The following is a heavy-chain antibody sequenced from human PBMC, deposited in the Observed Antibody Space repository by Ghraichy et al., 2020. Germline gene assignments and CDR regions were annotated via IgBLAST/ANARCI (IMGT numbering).Heavy chain of an antibody. V-gene: IGHV1-18*04. D-gene: IGHD3-22*01. CDR1: GYTFTSYG. CDR3: ARAPYYYYDSSAFDY. CDR2: ISAYNGNT. Sequence: ASVKVSCKASGYTFTSYGISWVRQAPGQGLEWMGWISAYNGNTNYAQKLQGRVTMTTDTSTSTAYMELRSLRSDDTAVYYCARAPYYYYDSSAFDYWGQGTLVTVSS. J-gene: IGHJ4*02.